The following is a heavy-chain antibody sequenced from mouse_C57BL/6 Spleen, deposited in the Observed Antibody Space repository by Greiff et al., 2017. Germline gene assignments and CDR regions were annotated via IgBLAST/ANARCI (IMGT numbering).Heavy chain of an antibody. CDR2: INPNNGGT. CDR3: ARSGKNGYYDAMDY. D-gene: IGHD2-2*01. Sequence: EVQLQQSGPELVKPGASVKMSCKASGYTFTDYNMHWVKQSHGKSLEWIGYINPNNGGTSYNQKFKGKATLTVNKSSSTAYMELRSLTSEDSAVYCCARSGKNGYYDAMDYWGQGTSVTVSS. V-gene: IGHV1-22*01. CDR1: GYTFTDYN. J-gene: IGHJ4*01.